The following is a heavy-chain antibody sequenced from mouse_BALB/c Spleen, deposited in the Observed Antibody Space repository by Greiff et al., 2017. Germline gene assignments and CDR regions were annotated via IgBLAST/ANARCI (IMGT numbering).Heavy chain of an antibody. Sequence: EVKLVESGGGLVQPGGSRKLSCAASGFTFSSFGMHWVRQAPEKGLEWVAYISSGSSTIYYADTVKGRFTISRDNPKNTLFLQMTSLRSEDTAMYYCARSGRYDLYYYAMDYWGQGTSVTVSS. J-gene: IGHJ4*01. CDR1: GFTFSSFG. CDR2: ISSGSSTI. D-gene: IGHD2-14*01. V-gene: IGHV5-17*02. CDR3: ARSGRYDLYYYAMDY.